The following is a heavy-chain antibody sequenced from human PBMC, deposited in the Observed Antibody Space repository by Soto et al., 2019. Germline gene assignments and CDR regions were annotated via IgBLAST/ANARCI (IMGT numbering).Heavy chain of an antibody. CDR1: GGSISSGGYY. D-gene: IGHD3-22*01. V-gene: IGHV4-31*03. CDR3: ARVYEEGHDDSSGYGFDY. J-gene: IGHJ4*02. Sequence: QVQLQESGPGLVKPSQTLSLTCTVSGGSISSGGYYWSWIRQHPGKGLEWIGYIYYSGSTYYDPSLRSRVTISVDSCKKPFSLKLRSVTAADMAVYYRARVYEEGHDDSSGYGFDYWGQGSLVTVSS. CDR2: IYYSGST.